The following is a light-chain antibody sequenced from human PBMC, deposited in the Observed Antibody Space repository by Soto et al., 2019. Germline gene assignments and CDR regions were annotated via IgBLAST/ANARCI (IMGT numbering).Light chain of an antibody. CDR3: QQSYSTTWT. V-gene: IGKV1-39*01. Sequence: DIQMTQYPSCLSVSVGDSVTNTCRASQSISSYLNWYQQKPGKAPKLLIYAASSLQSGVPSRFSGSGSETDFTLTISSLQPEDFATYSCQQSYSTTWTFGQGTKVDIK. CDR1: QSISSY. J-gene: IGKJ1*01. CDR2: AAS.